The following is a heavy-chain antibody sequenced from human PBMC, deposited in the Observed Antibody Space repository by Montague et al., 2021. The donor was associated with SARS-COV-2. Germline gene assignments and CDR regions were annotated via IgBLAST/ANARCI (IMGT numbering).Heavy chain of an antibody. CDR1: GDSIRSSGYY. V-gene: IGHV4-39*01. J-gene: IGHJ5*02. CDR3: ARLGFVELWLNLGWFDP. Sequence: SETLSLTCSVSGDSIRSSGYYWGWIRQPPGQGLDWIGTVCYSRSTNSNLSLKIRVTMHVDTTKIPFSLEVRSVTAADTAVYYCARLGFVELWLNLGWFDPWGQGTLVTVSS. CDR2: VCYSRST. D-gene: IGHD3-16*02.